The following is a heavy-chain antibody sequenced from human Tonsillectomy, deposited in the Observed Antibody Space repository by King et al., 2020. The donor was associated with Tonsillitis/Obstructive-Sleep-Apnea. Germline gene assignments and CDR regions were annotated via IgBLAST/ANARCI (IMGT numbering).Heavy chain of an antibody. Sequence: VQLQQWGAGLLKPSETLSLTCAVYGGSFSGFYWSWIRQPPGKGLEWIGEINHSGSTNYNPSLKSRVTISVDTSKNQFSLKLSSVTAADTAVYYCARGEGYYDFWSGYYFDHWGQGTLVTVSS. D-gene: IGHD3-3*01. CDR2: INHSGST. CDR1: GGSFSGFY. J-gene: IGHJ4*02. CDR3: ARGEGYYDFWSGYYFDH. V-gene: IGHV4-34*01.